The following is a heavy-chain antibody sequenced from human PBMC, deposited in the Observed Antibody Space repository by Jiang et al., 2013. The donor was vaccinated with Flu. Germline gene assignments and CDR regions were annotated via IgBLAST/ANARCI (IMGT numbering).Heavy chain of an antibody. V-gene: IGHV4-39*01. Sequence: LLKPSETLSLTCTVSGGSISSSSYYWGWIRQPPGKGLEWIGSIYYSGSTYYNPSLKSRVTISVDTSKNQFSLKLSSVTAADTAVYYCASSGYDYYYYGMDVWGQGTTVTVSS. CDR2: IYYSGST. D-gene: IGHD5-12*01. CDR3: ASSGYDYYYYGMDV. CDR1: GGSISSSSYY. J-gene: IGHJ6*02.